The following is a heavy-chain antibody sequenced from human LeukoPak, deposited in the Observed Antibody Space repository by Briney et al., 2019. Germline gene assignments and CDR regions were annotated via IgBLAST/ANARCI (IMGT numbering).Heavy chain of an antibody. CDR3: ARLDIVVVPAAIWQDYYYYYYMDV. Sequence: ASVKVSCKASGYTFTSYDINWVRQATGQGLEWMGWMNTNSGNTGYAQKFQGRVTMTRNTSISTAYMELSSLRSEDTAVYYCARLDIVVVPAAIWQDYYYYYYMDVWGKGTTVTVSS. D-gene: IGHD2-2*02. CDR2: MNTNSGNT. J-gene: IGHJ6*03. V-gene: IGHV1-8*01. CDR1: GYTFTSYD.